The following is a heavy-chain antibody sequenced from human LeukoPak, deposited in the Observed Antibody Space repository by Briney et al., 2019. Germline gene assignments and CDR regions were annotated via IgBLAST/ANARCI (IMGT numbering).Heavy chain of an antibody. CDR3: AKARLRIGWFDP. J-gene: IGHJ5*02. V-gene: IGHV3-43*02. CDR1: GFTFDDYA. CDR2: ISGDGGST. Sequence: PGGSLRLSXAASGFTFDDYAMHWVRQAPGKGLEWVSLISGDGGSTYYADSVKGRFTISRDNSKNSLYLQMNSLRTEDTALYSCAKARLRIGWFDPWGQGTLVTVSS. D-gene: IGHD2-15*01.